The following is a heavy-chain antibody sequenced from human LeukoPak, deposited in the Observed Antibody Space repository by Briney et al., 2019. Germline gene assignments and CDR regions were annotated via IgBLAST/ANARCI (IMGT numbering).Heavy chain of an antibody. CDR1: GGSISTYY. Sequence: PSETLPFTCTVSGGSISTYYWNWIRQPPGKGLEWIGYIYHSGSTNYNPSLQSRVTISVDTSKNQFSLNLNSVTAADTAVYYCARGGAARLHFQNWGQGTLVTVSS. J-gene: IGHJ1*01. D-gene: IGHD6-6*01. V-gene: IGHV4-59*01. CDR3: ARGGAARLHFQN. CDR2: IYHSGST.